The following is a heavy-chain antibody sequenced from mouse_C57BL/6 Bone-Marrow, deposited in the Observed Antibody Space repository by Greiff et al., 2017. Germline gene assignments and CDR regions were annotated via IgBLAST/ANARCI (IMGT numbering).Heavy chain of an antibody. CDR2: ISSGGSYT. CDR3: ASPLYYYYAMDY. V-gene: IGHV5-6*01. Sequence: EVQLVESGGDLVKPGGSLKLSCAASGFTFSSYGMSWVRQTPDKRLEWVATISSGGSYTYYPDSVKGRFTISRDNAKNTLYLQMRSLKSEDPAMYYCASPLYYYYAMDYWGQGTSVTVSS. D-gene: IGHD1-1*01. CDR1: GFTFSSYG. J-gene: IGHJ4*01.